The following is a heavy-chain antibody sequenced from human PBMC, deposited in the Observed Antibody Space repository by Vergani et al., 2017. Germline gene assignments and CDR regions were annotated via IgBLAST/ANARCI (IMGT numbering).Heavy chain of an antibody. CDR1: VGTFSSYA. Sequence: QLQLVQSGAEVKKPGSSVKVSCKASVGTFSSYAISWVRQAPGQGLEWMGGIIPIFGTANYAQKFQGRVTITADESTSTAYMELSSLRSEDTAVYYCAKGPRDCSSTSCYSRWSYYYYMDVWGKGTTVTVSS. CDR3: AKGPRDCSSTSCYSRWSYYYYMDV. D-gene: IGHD2-2*01. V-gene: IGHV1-69*01. CDR2: IIPIFGTA. J-gene: IGHJ6*03.